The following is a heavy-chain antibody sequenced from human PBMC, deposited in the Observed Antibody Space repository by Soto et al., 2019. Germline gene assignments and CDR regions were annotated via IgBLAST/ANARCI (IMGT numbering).Heavy chain of an antibody. D-gene: IGHD5-12*01. J-gene: IGHJ4*02. Sequence: GGSLRLSCAASGFTFSSYGMHWVRQAPGKGLEWVAVIWYDGSNKYHADSVKGRFTISRDNSKNTLYLQMNSLRAEDTAVYYCARTLSGYDEFYFDYWGQGTLVTVSS. CDR2: IWYDGSNK. V-gene: IGHV3-33*01. CDR3: ARTLSGYDEFYFDY. CDR1: GFTFSSYG.